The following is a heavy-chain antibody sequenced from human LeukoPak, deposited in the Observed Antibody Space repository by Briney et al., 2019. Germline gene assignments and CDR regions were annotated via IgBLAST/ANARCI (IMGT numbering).Heavy chain of an antibody. D-gene: IGHD5-24*01. CDR3: ARVRMATSRTFDI. CDR2: INPNSGGT. V-gene: IGHV1-2*02. Sequence: ASVKVSCKASGYTFTGYYMHWVRQAPGQGLEWMGWINPNSGGTNYAQKFQGRVTMTRDTSISTAYMELSRLRSDDTAVYYCARVRMATSRTFDIWGQGTMVTVSS. CDR1: GYTFTGYY. J-gene: IGHJ3*02.